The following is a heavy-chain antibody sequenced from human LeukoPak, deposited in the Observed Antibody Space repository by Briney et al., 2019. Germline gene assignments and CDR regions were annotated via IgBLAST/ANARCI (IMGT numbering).Heavy chain of an antibody. CDR2: INHSGST. Sequence: SETLSLTCAVYGGSFSGYYWSWIRQPPGKGLEWIGEINHSGSTNYNPSLKSRVTISVDTSKNQFSLKLSSVTAADTAVYYCARGRSSGYYVRLAEYYFDYGGQGPLVPFSS. CDR1: GGSFSGYY. J-gene: IGHJ4*02. D-gene: IGHD3-22*01. CDR3: ARGRSSGYYVRLAEYYFDY. V-gene: IGHV4-34*01.